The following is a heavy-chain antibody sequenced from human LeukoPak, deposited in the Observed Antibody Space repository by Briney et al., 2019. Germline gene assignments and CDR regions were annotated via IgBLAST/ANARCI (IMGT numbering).Heavy chain of an antibody. CDR2: ISGRSTFT. D-gene: IGHD4-17*01. CDR1: GFTFSDYY. Sequence: GGSLRLSCAASGFTFSDYYMSWVRQAPGKGLEWVSYISGRSTFTKYADSVKGRFTISRDNAKNSLYLQMNSLRAEDTAVYYCARDGAGDYVDYWGQGTLVTVSP. CDR3: ARDGAGDYVDY. J-gene: IGHJ4*02. V-gene: IGHV3-11*05.